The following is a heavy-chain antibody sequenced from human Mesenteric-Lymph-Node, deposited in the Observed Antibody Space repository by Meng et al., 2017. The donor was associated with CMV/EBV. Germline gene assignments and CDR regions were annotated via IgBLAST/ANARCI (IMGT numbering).Heavy chain of an antibody. CDR3: ARDSGGWSFDY. D-gene: IGHD6-19*01. CDR1: GFNFDQHA. V-gene: IGHV3-48*03. Sequence: GESLKISCAASGFNFDQHAMHWVRQAPGKGLEWVSYISSIGTIIHYADSVKGRFTISRDNAKNSLYLQMNSLRSEDSAVYYCARDSGGWSFDYWGQGTLVTVSS. J-gene: IGHJ4*02. CDR2: ISSIGTII.